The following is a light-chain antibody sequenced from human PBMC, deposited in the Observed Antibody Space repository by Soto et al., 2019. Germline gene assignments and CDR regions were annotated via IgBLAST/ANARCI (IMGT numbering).Light chain of an antibody. V-gene: IGKV1-39*01. J-gene: IGKJ1*01. Sequence: IQLTQSPSSLSASVGGRGTITCRASQSISSYLNWYQQKPGKAPKLLIYAASSLQSGVPSRFSGSGSGTDFTLTISSLQPEDFATYYCQQSYSTPPTFGQGTKVDIK. CDR3: QQSYSTPPT. CDR2: AAS. CDR1: QSISSY.